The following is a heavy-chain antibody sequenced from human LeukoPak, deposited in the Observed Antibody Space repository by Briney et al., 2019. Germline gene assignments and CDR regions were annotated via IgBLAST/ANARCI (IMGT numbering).Heavy chain of an antibody. CDR1: GGTFSSYA. CDR3: ARGYGDYYPMDV. V-gene: IGHV1-8*02. CDR2: MNPNSGNT. Sequence: ASVKVSCKASGGTFSSYAISWVRQAPGQGLEWMGWMNPNSGNTGYAQKFQGRVTMTRNTSISTAYMELSSLRSEDTAVYYCARGYGDYYPMDVWGKGTTVTVSS. D-gene: IGHD4-17*01. J-gene: IGHJ6*03.